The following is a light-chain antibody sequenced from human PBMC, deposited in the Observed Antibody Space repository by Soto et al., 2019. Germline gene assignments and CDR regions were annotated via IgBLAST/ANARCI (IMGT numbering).Light chain of an antibody. CDR2: DSS. CDR3: QSYDSSLNGAYV. Sequence: QSALTQPPSVSGAPGQRVIISCTGSSSNIGAGYDVHWYQQLPGTAPKLLMHDSSDRPSGVPDRFPGSKSGTSASLAITGLQAEDEAEYYCQSYDSSLNGAYVFGTGTKVTVL. V-gene: IGLV1-40*01. CDR1: SSNIGAGYD. J-gene: IGLJ1*01.